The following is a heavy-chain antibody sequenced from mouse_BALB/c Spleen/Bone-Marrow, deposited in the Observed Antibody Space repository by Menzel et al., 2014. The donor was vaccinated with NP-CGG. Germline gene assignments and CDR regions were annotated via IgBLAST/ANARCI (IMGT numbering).Heavy chain of an antibody. CDR1: GFTFSSYA. Sequence: VQLKESGGGLVKPGGSLKLSCAASGFTFSSYAMSWVRQTPEKRLEWVATISSGGSYTYYPDSVKGRFTISRDNAKNTLYLQMSSLRSEDTAMYYCARHWTTRLLDYGGQGTTLTVSS. V-gene: IGHV5-9-3*01. D-gene: IGHD1-1*01. CDR2: ISSGGSYT. CDR3: ARHWTTRLLDY. J-gene: IGHJ2*01.